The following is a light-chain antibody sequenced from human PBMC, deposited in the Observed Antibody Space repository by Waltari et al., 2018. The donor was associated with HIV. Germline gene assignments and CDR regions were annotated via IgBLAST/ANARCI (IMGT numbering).Light chain of an antibody. CDR2: GAS. J-gene: IGKJ1*01. CDR3: QQYHNYWT. CDR1: QSVTKN. Sequence: EVVLTQSPATVSVSPGGRVILSCRASQSVTKNLAWYHQKPVQAPTLVICGASTRAAGVPARFTGRGSGTQFTLTISSLQSEDFAIYYCQQYHNYWTFGQGSK. V-gene: IGKV3-15*01.